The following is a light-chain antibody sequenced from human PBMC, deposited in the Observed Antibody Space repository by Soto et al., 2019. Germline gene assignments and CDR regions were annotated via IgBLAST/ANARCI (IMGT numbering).Light chain of an antibody. CDR3: QQYGSSPFT. CDR1: QSVSSSY. Sequence: EIVLTQSPGTLSLSPGERATLSCRASQSVSSSYLAWYQQKPGQAPRLLIYGASSRATGIPDRFSGSGSGTDFSLTISRLEPADFALYYCQQYGSSPFTFGPGTKVDIK. CDR2: GAS. V-gene: IGKV3-20*01. J-gene: IGKJ3*01.